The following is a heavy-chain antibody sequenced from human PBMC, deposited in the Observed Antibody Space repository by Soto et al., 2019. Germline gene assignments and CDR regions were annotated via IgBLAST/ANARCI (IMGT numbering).Heavy chain of an antibody. J-gene: IGHJ2*01. Sequence: QVQLVQSGTEVKKPGSSVKVSCKASGGTFSRYAINWVRQAPGQGPEWMGGITPIFGTPNYAQKFQGRVTITADGSTKTAYMELRRLRSEDTAIYYCAQTLGLAVSGPGRFDLWGRGTLVTVTS. CDR1: GGTFSRYA. CDR2: ITPIFGTP. D-gene: IGHD6-19*01. CDR3: AQTLGLAVSGPGRFDL. V-gene: IGHV1-69*12.